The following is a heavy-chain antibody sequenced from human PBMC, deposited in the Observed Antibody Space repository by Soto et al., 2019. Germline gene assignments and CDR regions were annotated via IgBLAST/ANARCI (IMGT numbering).Heavy chain of an antibody. Sequence: SETLSLTCTVSGGSISSYYWSWIRQPAGKGLEWIGRIYTSGSTNYNPSLKSRVTMSVDTSKDQFSLKLSSVTAADTAVYYCARDPRYYDSSGSYNWFDPWGHGTMGTVSS. J-gene: IGHJ5*02. CDR1: GGSISSYY. CDR2: IYTSGST. CDR3: ARDPRYYDSSGSYNWFDP. V-gene: IGHV4-4*07. D-gene: IGHD3-22*01.